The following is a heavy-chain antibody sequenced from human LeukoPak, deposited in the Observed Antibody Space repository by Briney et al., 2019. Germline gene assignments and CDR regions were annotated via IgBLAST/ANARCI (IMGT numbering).Heavy chain of an antibody. CDR3: ASHRHSSSWAFDY. D-gene: IGHD6-13*01. Sequence: SETLSLTCTVSGGSISSHYWSWVRQSPGKGLEWIGYIYSSGSSNYNPSLKSRVTISVDTSKNQFSLKLSSVSAADTAVYYCASHRHSSSWAFDYWGQGTLVTVSS. CDR1: GGSISSHY. CDR2: IYSSGSS. V-gene: IGHV4-59*11. J-gene: IGHJ4*02.